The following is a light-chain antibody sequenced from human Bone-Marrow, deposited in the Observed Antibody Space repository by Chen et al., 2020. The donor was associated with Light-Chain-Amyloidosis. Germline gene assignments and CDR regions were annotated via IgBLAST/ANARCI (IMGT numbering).Light chain of an antibody. J-gene: IGLJ1*01. CDR1: SRDVGVDNH. CDR3: SSYTITNTLV. CDR2: EVT. V-gene: IGLV2-14*01. Sequence: SALTQPASVSGAPGQSITIACTGTSRDVGVDNHVSWYQQHPDKSPKLMIYEVTNRPSWVPDRFSGSKSDNTASLTISGLQTEDEADYFCSSYTITNTLVFGSGTRVTVL.